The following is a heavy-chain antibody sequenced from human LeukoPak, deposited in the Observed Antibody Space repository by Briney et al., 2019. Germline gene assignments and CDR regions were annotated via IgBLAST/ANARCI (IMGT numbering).Heavy chain of an antibody. CDR1: GYRFTNYW. Sequence: GESLKISCKGFGYRFTNYWIGWVRQMPGKGLEWMGIIYPGDSDTRYSPSFQGQVTISADKSISTAYLQWSGLKASDTAMYYCARGGIPGGNYYREHFDYWGQGTLVTVSS. J-gene: IGHJ4*02. CDR3: ARGGIPGGNYYREHFDY. D-gene: IGHD1-26*01. CDR2: IYPGDSDT. V-gene: IGHV5-51*01.